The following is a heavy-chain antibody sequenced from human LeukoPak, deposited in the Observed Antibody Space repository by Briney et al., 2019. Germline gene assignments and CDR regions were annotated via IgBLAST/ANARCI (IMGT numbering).Heavy chain of an antibody. CDR2: ISAYNGNT. J-gene: IGHJ4*02. CDR3: ARALEMATTYYFDY. CDR1: GYTFTSYG. V-gene: IGHV1-18*01. Sequence: ASVKVPCKASGYTFTSYGISWVRQAPGQGLEWMGRISAYNGNTNYAQKLQGRVTMTTDTSTSTAYMELRSLRSDDTAVYYCARALEMATTYYFDYWGQGTLVTVSS. D-gene: IGHD5-24*01.